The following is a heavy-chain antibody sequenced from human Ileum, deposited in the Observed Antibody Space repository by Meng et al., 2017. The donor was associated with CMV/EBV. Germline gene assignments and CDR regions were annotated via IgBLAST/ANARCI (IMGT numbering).Heavy chain of an antibody. CDR1: GGSISSSLYY. CDR2: ISYSGTA. D-gene: IGHD3-10*01. J-gene: IGHJ4*02. V-gene: IGHV4-39*07. Sequence: LQLQESGPGLVKPSEPLSPTRTVPGGSISSSLYYWGWIRQPPGKGLEWIGTISYSGTAFYNLSLKSRVAISIDTSKFKFSLKLSSVTATDTAVYYCARDSTYPSGLDYWGQGTLVTVSS. CDR3: ARDSTYPSGLDY.